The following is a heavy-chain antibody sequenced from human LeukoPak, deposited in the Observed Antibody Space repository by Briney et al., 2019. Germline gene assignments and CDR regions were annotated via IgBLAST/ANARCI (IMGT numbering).Heavy chain of an antibody. CDR1: GGSISSGSYY. Sequence: SQTLSLTCTVSGGSISSGSYYWSWIRQPARKGLEWIGRIYTSGSTNYNPSLKSRVTISVDTSKNQFSLKLSSVTAADTAVYYCARAGSRGIGPVWGQGTMVTVSS. J-gene: IGHJ3*01. CDR2: IYTSGST. CDR3: ARAGSRGIGPV. V-gene: IGHV4-61*02. D-gene: IGHD3-10*01.